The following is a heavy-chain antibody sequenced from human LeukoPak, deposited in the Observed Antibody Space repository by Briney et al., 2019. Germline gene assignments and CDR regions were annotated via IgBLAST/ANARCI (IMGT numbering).Heavy chain of an antibody. CDR2: INPNSGGT. CDR3: ARENCSSTSCHPYYYYGMDV. V-gene: IGHV1-2*06. Sequence: ASVKVSCKASGYTFTGYYMHWVRQAPGQGLEWMGRINPNSGGTNYAQKFQGRVTMTRDTSISTAYMELSRLRSDDTAVHYCARENCSSTSCHPYYYYGMDVWGQGTTVTVSS. D-gene: IGHD2-2*01. J-gene: IGHJ6*02. CDR1: GYTFTGYY.